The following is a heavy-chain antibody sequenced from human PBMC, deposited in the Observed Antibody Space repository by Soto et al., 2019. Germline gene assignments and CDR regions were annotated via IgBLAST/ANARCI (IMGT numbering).Heavy chain of an antibody. CDR2: ISYDGSNK. CDR1: GFTFSSYA. J-gene: IGHJ6*02. D-gene: IGHD1-1*01. V-gene: IGHV3-30-3*01. CDR3: ARETIDYYYGMDV. Sequence: GESLRLSCAASGFTFSSYAMHWVRQAPGKGLEWVAVISYDGSNKYYADSVKGRFTISRDNSKNTLYLQMNSLRAEDTAVYYCARETIDYYYGMDVWGQGTTVTVSS.